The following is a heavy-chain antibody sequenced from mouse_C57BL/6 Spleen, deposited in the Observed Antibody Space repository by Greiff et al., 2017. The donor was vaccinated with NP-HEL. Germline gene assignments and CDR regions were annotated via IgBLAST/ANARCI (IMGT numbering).Heavy chain of an antibody. CDR2: IYPGDGDT. CDR3: ARSRDYCYGSSKWYFDV. CDR1: GYAFSSYW. V-gene: IGHV1-80*01. D-gene: IGHD1-1*01. J-gene: IGHJ1*03. Sequence: QVQLKQSGAELVKPGASVKISCKASGYAFSSYWMNWVKQRPGKGLEWIGQIYPGDGDTNYNGKFKGKATLTADKSSSTAYMQLSSLTSEDSAVYFCARSRDYCYGSSKWYFDVWGTGTTVTVSS.